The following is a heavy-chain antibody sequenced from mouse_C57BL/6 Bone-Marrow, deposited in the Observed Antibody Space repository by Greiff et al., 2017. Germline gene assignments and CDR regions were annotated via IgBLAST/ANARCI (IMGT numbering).Heavy chain of an antibody. CDR3: SIYDYDIGFAY. J-gene: IGHJ3*01. V-gene: IGHV1S16*01. Sequence: QVHVKQPGAELVKPGASVRLSCKASGYTFTSYWMHWVKLRPGQGFEWIGEINPSHGVTNYNEKFKRKATLTVDKSSSTAYMQLSSLTSEDSAVYYCSIYDYDIGFAYWGQGTLVTVSA. D-gene: IGHD2-4*01. CDR2: INPSHGVT. CDR1: GYTFTSYW.